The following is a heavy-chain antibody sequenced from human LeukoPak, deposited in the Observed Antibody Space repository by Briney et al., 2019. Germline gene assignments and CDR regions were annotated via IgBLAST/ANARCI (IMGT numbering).Heavy chain of an antibody. CDR3: ARNRMVYYDSSGYSPYFDY. CDR2: IYYSGST. V-gene: IGHV4-59*01. J-gene: IGHJ4*02. Sequence: SETLSLTCTVSGGSISSYYWSWIRQPPGKGLEWIGYIYYSGSTNYNPSLKSRVTISVDTSKNQFSLKLSSVTAADTAVYYCARNRMVYYDSSGYSPYFDYWGQGTLVTVSS. D-gene: IGHD3-22*01. CDR1: GGSISSYY.